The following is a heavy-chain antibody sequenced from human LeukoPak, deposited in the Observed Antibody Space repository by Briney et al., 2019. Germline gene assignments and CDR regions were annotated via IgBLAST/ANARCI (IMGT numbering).Heavy chain of an antibody. CDR3: ARGRYCSSTSCYDYWFDP. D-gene: IGHD2-2*01. Sequence: SETLSLTYTVSGGSISSGSYYWSWIRQPAGKGLEWIGRIYTSGSTNYNPSLKSRVTISVDTSKNQFSLKLSSVTAADTAVYYCARGRYCSSTSCYDYWFDPWGQGTLVTVSS. CDR2: IYTSGST. V-gene: IGHV4-61*02. CDR1: GGSISSGSYY. J-gene: IGHJ5*02.